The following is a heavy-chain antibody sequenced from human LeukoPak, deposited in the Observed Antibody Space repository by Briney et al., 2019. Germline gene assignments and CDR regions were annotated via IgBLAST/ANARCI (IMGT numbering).Heavy chain of an antibody. J-gene: IGHJ4*02. CDR2: ISSSSSYI. D-gene: IGHD4-17*01. V-gene: IGHV3-21*01. CDR1: GFTFSSYS. CDR3: ARDLYGAKMYYFDY. Sequence: GGSLRLSCAASGFTFSSYSMNWVRQAPGEGLEWVSSISSSSSYIYYADSVKGRFTISRDNAKNSLYLQMNSLRAEDTAVYYCARDLYGAKMYYFDYWGQGTLVTVSS.